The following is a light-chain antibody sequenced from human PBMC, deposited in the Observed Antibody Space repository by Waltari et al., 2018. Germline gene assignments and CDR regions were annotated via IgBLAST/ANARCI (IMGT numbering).Light chain of an antibody. V-gene: IGLV2-14*03. CDR3: SSYANTFHYV. Sequence: QSALTQPASVSGSPGQSITLPCAGTRSDVGSYNFVSWYQQYPGRAPKLLIYDVSKWPSGVSNRFSGSKSGNTASLTISGLQAEDEADYFCSSYANTFHYVFGTGTKVTVL. CDR2: DVS. J-gene: IGLJ1*01. CDR1: RSDVGSYNF.